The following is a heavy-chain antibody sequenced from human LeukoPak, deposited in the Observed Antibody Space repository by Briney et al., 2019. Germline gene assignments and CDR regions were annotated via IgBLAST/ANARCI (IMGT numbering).Heavy chain of an antibody. J-gene: IGHJ2*01. D-gene: IGHD5-24*01. CDR1: GFTFRRYA. CDR3: ARNLQTIQRYFDL. V-gene: IGHV3-23*01. CDR2: LSGSDSRR. Sequence: GGSLRLSCAASGFTFRRYAMSWVRQAPGKGLEWVSPLSGSDSRRYSAYSVKGWFIISRDNSKYPLYLQMNSLRAEDTAVFYCARNLQTIQRYFDLWGRGTLVTVSS.